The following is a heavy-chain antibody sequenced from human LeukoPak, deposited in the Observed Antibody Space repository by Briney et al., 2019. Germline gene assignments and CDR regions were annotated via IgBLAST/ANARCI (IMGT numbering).Heavy chain of an antibody. CDR2: ISSSSSTI. Sequence: GRSLRLSCAASGFTFSSYSMNWVRQAPGKGLEWVSYISSSSSTIYYADSVKGRFTISRDNAKNSLYLQMNSLRAEDTAVYYCARDGLWFGERGFDYWGQGTLVTVSS. J-gene: IGHJ4*02. CDR1: GFTFSSYS. CDR3: ARDGLWFGERGFDY. D-gene: IGHD3-10*01. V-gene: IGHV3-48*04.